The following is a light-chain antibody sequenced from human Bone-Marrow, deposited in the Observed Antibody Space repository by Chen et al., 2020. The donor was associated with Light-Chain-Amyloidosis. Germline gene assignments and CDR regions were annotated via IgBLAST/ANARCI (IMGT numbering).Light chain of an antibody. J-gene: IGLJ1*01. CDR1: SGDVGTYNY. CDR3: SSFTSSSSYV. V-gene: IGLV2-14*01. Sequence: QSALTQPAPVSRSPGQSSTISSTGTSGDVGTYNYVSWYQQHPGKAPKVMIYAVSNRPSGVSNRFSGSKSGNAASLTSSGLQAEDEADYYCSSFTSSSSYVFGPGTKVTVL. CDR2: AVS.